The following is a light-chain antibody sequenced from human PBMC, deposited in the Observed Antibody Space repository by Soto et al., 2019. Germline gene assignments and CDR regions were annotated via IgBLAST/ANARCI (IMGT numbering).Light chain of an antibody. CDR1: SSDVGGYNY. V-gene: IGLV2-8*01. CDR3: SSYTSSSTLMV. Sequence: QSALTQPPSASGSPGQSVAISCTGTSSDVGGYNYVSWYQQHPGKAPKLIIYEVTKRPSGVPDRFSGSKSGNTASLTVSGLQAEDEADYYCSSYTSSSTLMVFGGGTKLTVL. CDR2: EVT. J-gene: IGLJ2*01.